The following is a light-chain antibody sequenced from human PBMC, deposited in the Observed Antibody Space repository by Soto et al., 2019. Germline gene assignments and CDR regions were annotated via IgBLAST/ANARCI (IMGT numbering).Light chain of an antibody. CDR2: KAP. Sequence: DIQMTQSPSTLSASVGDRVTITCRASQTISTLLALYQQRPGKAPNLLIYKAPSLESGVPSRFSGSGSGTEFTLTISSLQPDDFATYFCQQYSTYPWTFGQGTKVEVK. CDR3: QQYSTYPWT. V-gene: IGKV1-5*03. J-gene: IGKJ1*01. CDR1: QTISTL.